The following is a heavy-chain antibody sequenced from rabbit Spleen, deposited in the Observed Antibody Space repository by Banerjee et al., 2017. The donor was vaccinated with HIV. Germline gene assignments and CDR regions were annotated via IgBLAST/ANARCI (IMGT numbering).Heavy chain of an antibody. J-gene: IGHJ6*01. V-gene: IGHV1S7*01. D-gene: IGHD4-1*01. CDR1: RFSFSDRDV. CDR2: IDPIFGIA. Sequence: QSLEESGGGLVQPEGSLTLTCKASRFSFSDRDVMCWVRQAPGKGLEWIGDIDPIFGIAVYATWVNGRFTISSHNAQNSLYLQLNSLTDADTATYFCVREVAGRFGLWGPGTLVTVS. CDR3: VREVAGRFGL.